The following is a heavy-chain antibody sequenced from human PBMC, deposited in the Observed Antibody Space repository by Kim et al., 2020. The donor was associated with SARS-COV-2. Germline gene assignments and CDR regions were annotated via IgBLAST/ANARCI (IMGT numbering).Heavy chain of an antibody. V-gene: IGHV3-74*01. D-gene: IGHD3-9*01. J-gene: IGHJ6*02. Sequence: GGSLRLSYTASGFTFSDYWMHCVRQVPGEGLVWVSRINTDGSSTDYADSVKGRFTISRDNAKNTLYLQMNSLRVEDTAVYYCARGGAFGRYFDLDVWGQGTTVTVSS. CDR3: ARGGAFGRYFDLDV. CDR2: INTDGSST. CDR1: GFTFSDYW.